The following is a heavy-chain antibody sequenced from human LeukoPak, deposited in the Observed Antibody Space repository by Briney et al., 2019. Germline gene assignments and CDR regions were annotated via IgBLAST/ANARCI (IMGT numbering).Heavy chain of an antibody. Sequence: PGGSLRLSCAASGFTFSSYSMNWVRQAPGKGLEWVSSIRSSSSYIYYADSVKGRFTIPRDNAKNSLYLQMNSLRAEDTAVYYCARVECSSTSCYFDYWGQGTLVTVSS. CDR3: ARVECSSTSCYFDY. CDR1: GFTFSSYS. J-gene: IGHJ4*02. CDR2: IRSSSSYI. V-gene: IGHV3-21*01. D-gene: IGHD2-2*01.